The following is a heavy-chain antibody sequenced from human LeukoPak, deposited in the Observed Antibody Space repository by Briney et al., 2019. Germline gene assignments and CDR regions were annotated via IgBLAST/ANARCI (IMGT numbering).Heavy chain of an antibody. V-gene: IGHV4-61*02. Sequence: SETLSLTCTVSGGSISSGSYYWSWIRQPAGQGLEWIGRIYTGGSSNYNAPLKSRVTISVDRSKNQISLKLTSVTAADTAVYYCARVYGDYDNWFDPWGQGTLVTVSS. D-gene: IGHD4-17*01. CDR3: ARVYGDYDNWFDP. J-gene: IGHJ5*02. CDR1: GGSISSGSYY. CDR2: IYTGGSS.